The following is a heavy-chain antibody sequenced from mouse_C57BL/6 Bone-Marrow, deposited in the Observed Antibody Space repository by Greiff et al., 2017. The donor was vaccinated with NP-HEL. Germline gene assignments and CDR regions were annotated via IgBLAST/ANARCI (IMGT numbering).Heavy chain of an antibody. CDR2: ISYSGST. CDR1: GYSITSDY. V-gene: IGHV3-8*01. D-gene: IGHD2-5*01. J-gene: IGHJ1*03. CDR3: ARSAYYSNYWYFDV. Sequence: EVQRVESGPGLAKPSQTLSLTCSVTGYSITSDYWNWIRKFPGNKLEYMGYISYSGSTYYNPSLKSRISITRYTSKNQYYLQLNSVTTEDTATYYCARSAYYSNYWYFDVWGTGTTVTVSS.